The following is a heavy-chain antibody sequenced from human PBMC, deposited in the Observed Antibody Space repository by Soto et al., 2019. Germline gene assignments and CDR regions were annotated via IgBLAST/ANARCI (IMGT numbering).Heavy chain of an antibody. CDR2: ISYDGSNK. V-gene: IGHV3-30-3*01. CDR3: ARDNGWYQPDY. J-gene: IGHJ4*02. D-gene: IGHD6-19*01. CDR1: GFTFSSYA. Sequence: QVQLVESGGGVVQPGRSLRLSCAASGFTFSSYAMHWVRQAPGKGLEWVAVISYDGSNKYYADSVKGRFTISRDNSKNTLYLQMNSLRAEDTAVYYCARDNGWYQPDYWGQGTLVTVSS.